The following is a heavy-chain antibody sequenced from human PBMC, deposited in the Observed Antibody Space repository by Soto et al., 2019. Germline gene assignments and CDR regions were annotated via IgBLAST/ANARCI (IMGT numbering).Heavy chain of an antibody. V-gene: IGHV1-46*01. D-gene: IGHD2-15*01. CDR1: GYTFTSYY. CDR3: PRVCCSGGSCYSIDY. Sequence: QVQLVQSGAEVKKPGASVKVSCKASGYTFTSYYMHWVRQAPGQGLEWMGIINPSGGSTSYAQKCQGRVTMTRDTSTSTVYMELSSLRSEDTAVYYCPRVCCSGGSCYSIDYWGQGTLVTVSS. J-gene: IGHJ4*02. CDR2: INPSGGST.